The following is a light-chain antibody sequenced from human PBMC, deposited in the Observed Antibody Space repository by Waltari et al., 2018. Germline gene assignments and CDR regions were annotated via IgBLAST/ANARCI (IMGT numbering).Light chain of an antibody. CDR1: QSVFHSADNKNY. V-gene: IGKV4-1*01. J-gene: IGKJ1*01. Sequence: DIVMTQSPDSLAGSLGERATLDCKSRQSVFHSADNKNYLAWYQNKPGQPPKLLFYWAPTRESGVPDRFSASGSGTDFTLTINNLQAEDGAVYYCQQYYRSRTFGQGTKVEIK. CDR3: QQYYRSRT. CDR2: WAP.